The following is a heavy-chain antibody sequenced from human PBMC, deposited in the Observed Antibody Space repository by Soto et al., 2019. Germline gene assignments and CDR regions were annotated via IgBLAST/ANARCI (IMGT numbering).Heavy chain of an antibody. CDR1: GFTFSSYW. J-gene: IGHJ6*02. Sequence: GGSLRLSCAASGFTFSSYWMHWVRQAPGKGLVWVSRINSDGSSTSYADSVKGRFTISRDNAKNTLYLQMNSLRAEDTAVYYCARSGVPSSVVVPAANYYYYGMDVWGQGTTVTVSS. CDR3: ARSGVPSSVVVPAANYYYYGMDV. D-gene: IGHD2-2*01. V-gene: IGHV3-74*01. CDR2: INSDGSST.